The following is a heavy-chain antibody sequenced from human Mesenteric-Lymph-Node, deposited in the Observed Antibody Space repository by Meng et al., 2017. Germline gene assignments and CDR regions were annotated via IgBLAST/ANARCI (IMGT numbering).Heavy chain of an antibody. V-gene: IGHV4-34*01. CDR1: GGSFSGYY. J-gene: IGHJ4*02. Sequence: GSLRLSCAVYGGSFSGYYWSWIRQPPGKGLEWIGSIHYSGSIYYDPSLKSRVTISLDTSKNQLSLKLNSVTAADTAMYYCARGGRTYGSGSYYPFDYWGQGTLVTVSS. D-gene: IGHD3-10*01. CDR3: ARGGRTYGSGSYYPFDY. CDR2: IHYSGSI.